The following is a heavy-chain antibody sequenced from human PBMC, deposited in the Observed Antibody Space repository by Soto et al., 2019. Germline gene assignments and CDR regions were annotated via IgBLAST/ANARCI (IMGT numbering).Heavy chain of an antibody. CDR3: AKGADTVTGYYYYYYMDV. Sequence: GGSLRLSCAASGFTFISYAMIWVRQAPGKGLEWVSAISGSGGSTYYADSVKGRFTISRDNSKNTLYLQMNSLRAEDTAVYYCAKGADTVTGYYYYYYMDVWGKGTTVTVSS. V-gene: IGHV3-23*01. CDR2: ISGSGGST. D-gene: IGHD4-4*01. J-gene: IGHJ6*03. CDR1: GFTFISYA.